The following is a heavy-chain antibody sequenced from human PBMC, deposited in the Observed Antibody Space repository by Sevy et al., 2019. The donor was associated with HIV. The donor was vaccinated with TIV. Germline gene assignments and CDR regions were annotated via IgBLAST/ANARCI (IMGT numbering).Heavy chain of an antibody. CDR2: INPNRGGT. CDR1: GYTFTGYY. V-gene: IGHV1-2*02. J-gene: IGHJ4*02. Sequence: ASVKVSCKASGYTFTGYYMHWVRQAPGQGLEWMGWINPNRGGTNYAQKFQGRVTMTRDTSISTAYMELSRLRSDDTAVYYCARGIATADRDYWGQGTLVTVSS. CDR3: ARGIATADRDY. D-gene: IGHD6-13*01.